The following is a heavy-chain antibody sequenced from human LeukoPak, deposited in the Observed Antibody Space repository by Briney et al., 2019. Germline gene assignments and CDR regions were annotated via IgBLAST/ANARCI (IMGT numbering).Heavy chain of an antibody. Sequence: GGSLRLSCAASGFTVSSNYMSWVRQAPGKGLEWVSVIYSGGSTYYADSVKGRFTISRDNSKNTLYLQMNSLRAEDTAVYYCALSRYSGSYLPFDYWGQGTLVTVSS. CDR2: IYSGGST. CDR1: GFTVSSNY. J-gene: IGHJ4*02. CDR3: ALSRYSGSYLPFDY. D-gene: IGHD1-26*01. V-gene: IGHV3-53*01.